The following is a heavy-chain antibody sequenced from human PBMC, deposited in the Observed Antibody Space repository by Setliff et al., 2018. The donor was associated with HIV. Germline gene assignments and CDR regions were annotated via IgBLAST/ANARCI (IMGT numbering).Heavy chain of an antibody. CDR2: IKSEIDRGTR. D-gene: IGHD3-10*01. CDR3: ATGGGRYLHEWAY. V-gene: IGHV3-15*05. J-gene: IGHJ4*02. CDR1: GFTFSNAW. Sequence: PGGSLRLSCTASGFTFSNAWMTWVRQVPGKGLEWVGRIKSEIDRGTRDYAASVKGRFTISRNDSENILYLQMNNLAFEDTAMYYCATGGGRYLHEWAYWGQGTLVTAPQ.